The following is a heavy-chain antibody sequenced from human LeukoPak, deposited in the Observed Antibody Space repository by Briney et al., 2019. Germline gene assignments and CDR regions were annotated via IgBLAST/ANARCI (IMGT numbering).Heavy chain of an antibody. CDR2: IIPIFGTS. Sequence: SVKVSCKASGGTFSSYAISWVRQAPGQGLECMGGIIPIFGTSNYAQKFQGRVTITADESTSTAYMELSSLRSEDTAVYYCARYYSGWYYFDYWGQGTLVTVSS. J-gene: IGHJ4*02. V-gene: IGHV1-69*13. D-gene: IGHD6-19*01. CDR1: GGTFSSYA. CDR3: ARYYSGWYYFDY.